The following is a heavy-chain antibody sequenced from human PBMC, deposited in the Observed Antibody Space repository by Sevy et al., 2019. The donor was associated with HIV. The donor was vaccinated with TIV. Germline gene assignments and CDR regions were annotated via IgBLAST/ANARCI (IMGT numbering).Heavy chain of an antibody. V-gene: IGHV3-48*02. J-gene: IGHJ6*02. Sequence: QLGGSLRLSCAASGFTFSSYSMNWVRQAPGKGLEWVSYISSSSSTIYYADSVKGRFTISRDNAKNSLYLQMNSLRDEDTAVYYCARDPSLSIWFGELYGMDVWGQGTTVTVSS. D-gene: IGHD3-10*01. CDR3: ARDPSLSIWFGELYGMDV. CDR2: ISSSSSTI. CDR1: GFTFSSYS.